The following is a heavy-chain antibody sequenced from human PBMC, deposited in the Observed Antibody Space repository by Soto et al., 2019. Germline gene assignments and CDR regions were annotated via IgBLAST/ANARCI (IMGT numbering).Heavy chain of an antibody. CDR3: AKDISSRLAYYYGMDV. Sequence: PVGSLRLSCAASGFTFDDYAMHWVRRVPGKGLEWVSGIRWNSGNIGYADSVKGRFTISRDNAKNSLYLQMNSLRAEDTASYYCAKDISSRLAYYYGMDVWGQGTTVTVSS. CDR2: IRWNSGNI. J-gene: IGHJ6*02. D-gene: IGHD3-22*01. CDR1: GFTFDDYA. V-gene: IGHV3-9*01.